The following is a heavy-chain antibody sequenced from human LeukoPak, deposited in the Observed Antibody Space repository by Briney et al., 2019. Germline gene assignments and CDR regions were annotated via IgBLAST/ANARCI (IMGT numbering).Heavy chain of an antibody. J-gene: IGHJ4*02. V-gene: IGHV4-31*03. CDR3: ARSYYDSSGYYEYYFDY. Sequence: SQTLSLTCTVSGGSISSGGYYWSWIRQHPGKGLEWIGYIYYSGSTYYNPSLKSRVTISVDTSKNQFSLKLSSVTAADTAVYYCARSYYDSSGYYEYYFDYWGQGTLVTVSS. CDR2: IYYSGST. D-gene: IGHD3-22*01. CDR1: GGSISSGGYY.